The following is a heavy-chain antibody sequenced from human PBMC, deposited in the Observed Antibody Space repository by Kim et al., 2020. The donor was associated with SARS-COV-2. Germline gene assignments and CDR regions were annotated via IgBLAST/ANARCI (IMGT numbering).Heavy chain of an antibody. CDR3: ARQGYSSSWHTYYYYGMDV. Sequence: GESLKISCKGSGYSFTSYWISWVRQMPGKGLEWMGRIDPSDSYTNYSPSFQGHVTISADKSISTAYLQWSSLKASDTAMYYCARQGYSSSWHTYYYYGMDVWGQGTTVTVSS. J-gene: IGHJ6*02. D-gene: IGHD6-13*01. CDR1: GYSFTSYW. CDR2: IDPSDSYT. V-gene: IGHV5-10-1*01.